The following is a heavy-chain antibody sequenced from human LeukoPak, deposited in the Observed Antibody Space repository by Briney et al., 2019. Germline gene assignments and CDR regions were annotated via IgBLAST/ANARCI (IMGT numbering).Heavy chain of an antibody. CDR3: LNDDYDILTRSDY. CDR1: VFTFRTYG. J-gene: IGHJ4*02. Sequence: PGGSLRLSCAASVFTFRTYGMNWVRQAPGKGLEWVSSISSSSSYIYYADSVKGRFTISRDNAKNSLYLQMNSLRAEDTAVYYCLNDDYDILTRSDYCGQGTLVTVSS. CDR2: ISSSSSYI. D-gene: IGHD3-9*01. V-gene: IGHV3-21*01.